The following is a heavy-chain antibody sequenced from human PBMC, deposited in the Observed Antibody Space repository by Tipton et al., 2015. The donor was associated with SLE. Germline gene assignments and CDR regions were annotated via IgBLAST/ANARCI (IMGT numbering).Heavy chain of an antibody. CDR2: ISFGGGS. CDR3: AKGGDFGGNGIFDL. Sequence: TLSLTCTVSGGSISSYYWSWIRQPPGKGLEWIGYISFGGGSSYSPSLKSRVTISLDTSNNQFSLKLSSVTAADTAVYYCAKGGDFGGNGIFDLWGRGTLVAVAS. J-gene: IGHJ2*01. D-gene: IGHD4/OR15-4a*01. CDR1: GGSISSYY. V-gene: IGHV4-59*12.